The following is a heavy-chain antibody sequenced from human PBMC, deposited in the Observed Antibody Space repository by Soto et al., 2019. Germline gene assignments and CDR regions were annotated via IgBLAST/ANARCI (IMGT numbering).Heavy chain of an antibody. CDR1: GGSISSYY. CDR2: IYYSGST. V-gene: IGHV4-59*01. CDR3: ARRGGHITMVRGVIKNYYYGMDV. Sequence: PSETLSLTCTVSGGSISSYYWSWIRQPPGKGLEWIGYIYYSGSTNYNPSLKSRVTISVDTSKNQFSLKLSSVTAADTAVYYCARRGGHITMVRGVIKNYYYGMDVWGQGTTVTVSS. D-gene: IGHD3-10*01. J-gene: IGHJ6*02.